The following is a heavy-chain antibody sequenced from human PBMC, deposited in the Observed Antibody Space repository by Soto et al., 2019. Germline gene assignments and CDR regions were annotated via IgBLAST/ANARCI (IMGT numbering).Heavy chain of an antibody. CDR1: GFTFSSYA. J-gene: IGHJ4*02. Sequence: GSLRLSCAASGFTFSSYAMSWVRQAPGKGLEWVSAISGSGGSTYYADSVKGRFTISRDNSKNTLYLQMNSLRAEDTAVYYCAKDRYYGDYVNYFDYWGQGTLVTVSS. CDR2: ISGSGGST. D-gene: IGHD4-17*01. V-gene: IGHV3-23*01. CDR3: AKDRYYGDYVNYFDY.